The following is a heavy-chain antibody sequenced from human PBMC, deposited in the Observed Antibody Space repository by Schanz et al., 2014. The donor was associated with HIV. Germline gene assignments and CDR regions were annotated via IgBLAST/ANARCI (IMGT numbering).Heavy chain of an antibody. CDR3: ASGRFGTVIWWGDAFDI. CDR1: GGTLSSNT. Sequence: QVQLVQSGAEVKKSGSSVKVSCKASGGTLSSNTINWVRQAPGRGLEWMGGIIPIFHTANYAQKFQGRVTITADESTSTAYMELSSLRSEDTAVYYCASGRFGTVIWWGDAFDIWGQGTMVTVSS. D-gene: IGHD1-26*01. J-gene: IGHJ3*02. V-gene: IGHV1-69*01. CDR2: IIPIFHTA.